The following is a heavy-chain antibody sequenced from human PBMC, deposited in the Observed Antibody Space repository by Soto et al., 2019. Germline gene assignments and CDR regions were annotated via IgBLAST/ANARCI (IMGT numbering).Heavy chain of an antibody. CDR2: INAGNGNT. CDR1: GYTFTSYA. V-gene: IGHV1-3*01. Sequence: ASVKVSCKASGYTFTSYAMHWVRQAPGQRLEWMGWINAGNGNTKYSQKFQGRVTTTRDTSASTAYMELSSLRSEDTAVYYYAKDRAPYCSNGVCQRNYYYGIDVWGQGTTVTVSS. D-gene: IGHD2-8*01. J-gene: IGHJ6*02. CDR3: AKDRAPYCSNGVCQRNYYYGIDV.